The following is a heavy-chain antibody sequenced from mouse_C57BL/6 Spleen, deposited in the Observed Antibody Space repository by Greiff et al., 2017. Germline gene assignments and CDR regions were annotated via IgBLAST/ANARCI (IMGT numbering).Heavy chain of an antibody. CDR3: ARGGGYAMGY. V-gene: IGHV1-42*01. Sequence: VQLQQSGPELVKPGASVKISCKASGYSFTGYYMNWVKQSPEKSLEWIGEINPSTGGTTYNQKFKAKATLTVDKSSRTAYMELQSLTSEDSAVYYCARGGGYAMGYRGQRNSDTIAS. J-gene: IGHJ4*01. CDR1: GYSFTGYY. CDR2: INPSTGGT.